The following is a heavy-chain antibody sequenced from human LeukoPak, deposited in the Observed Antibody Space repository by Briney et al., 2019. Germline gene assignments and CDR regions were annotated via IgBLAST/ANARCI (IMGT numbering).Heavy chain of an antibody. V-gene: IGHV3-9*01. J-gene: IGHJ6*02. CDR1: GLILNDHA. Sequence: GGSLRLSCVGSGLILNDHAMHWVRQVPGKGLEWVSGIGWDSGRIGYADSVKGRFTISRDNSKNTLYLQMNSLRAEDTAVYYCAKEVPKRNYYDSSGYYYYYYGMDXWXQGTTVTVSS. CDR2: IGWDSGRI. CDR3: AKEVPKRNYYDSSGYYYYYYGMDX. D-gene: IGHD3-22*01.